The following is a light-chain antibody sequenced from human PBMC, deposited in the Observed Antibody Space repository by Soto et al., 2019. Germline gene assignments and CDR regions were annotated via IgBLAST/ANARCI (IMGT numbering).Light chain of an antibody. V-gene: IGLV2-11*01. J-gene: IGLJ2*01. Sequence: QSALTQPRSVSGPPGQSVSISCSGTSSDVGTYNYVSWYQQHPGKAPKLMIYDVSKRPSGVPDRFSGSKSGYSASLTISGLQAEDDADYYCCSYAGGYTHAVFGGGTK. CDR3: CSYAGGYTHAV. CDR2: DVS. CDR1: SSDVGTYNY.